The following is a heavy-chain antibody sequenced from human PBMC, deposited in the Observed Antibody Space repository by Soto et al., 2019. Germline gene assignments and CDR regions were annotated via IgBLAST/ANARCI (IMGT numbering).Heavy chain of an antibody. CDR1: GFTFSSYS. J-gene: IGHJ5*02. CDR2: ISSSSSYI. D-gene: IGHD2-15*01. V-gene: IGHV3-21*01. Sequence: GGSLRLSCAASGFTFSSYSMNWVRQAPGKGLEWVSSISSSSSYIYYADSVKGRFTISRDNAKNSLYLQMNSLRAEDTAVYYCARDQGVAATKGVGWFDPWGQGTLVTVSS. CDR3: ARDQGVAATKGVGWFDP.